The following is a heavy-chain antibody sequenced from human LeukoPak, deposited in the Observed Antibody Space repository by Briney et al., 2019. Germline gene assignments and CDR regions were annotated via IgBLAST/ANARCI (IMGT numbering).Heavy chain of an antibody. Sequence: AGGSLRLSCAASGFTFSRYDMSWVRQAPGKGLEWVSAISGSGGSTYYADSVKGRFTISRDNSKNTLYLQMNSLRAEDTAVYYCAKDLASSTEGWFDPWGQGTLVTVSS. CDR2: ISGSGGST. V-gene: IGHV3-23*01. CDR1: GFTFSRYD. J-gene: IGHJ5*02. CDR3: AKDLASSTEGWFDP. D-gene: IGHD6-13*01.